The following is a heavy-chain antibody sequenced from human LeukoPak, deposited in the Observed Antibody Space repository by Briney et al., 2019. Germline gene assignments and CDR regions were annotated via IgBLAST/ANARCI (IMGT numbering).Heavy chain of an antibody. Sequence: GESLKISCKGSGYSFTSYWIGWVRQMPGKGLEWMGIIYPGDSDTGYSPSFQGQVTISADKSISTAYLQWSSLKASDTAMYYCARHFTGIVGATAFDYWGQGTLVTVSS. J-gene: IGHJ4*02. D-gene: IGHD1-26*01. V-gene: IGHV5-51*01. CDR3: ARHFTGIVGATAFDY. CDR1: GYSFTSYW. CDR2: IYPGDSDT.